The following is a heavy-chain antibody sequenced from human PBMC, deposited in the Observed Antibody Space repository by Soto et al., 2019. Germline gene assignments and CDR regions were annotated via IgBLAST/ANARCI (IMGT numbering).Heavy chain of an antibody. CDR2: IWYDGSEK. D-gene: IGHD1-26*01. Sequence: QVQLVESGGGVVQPGRSLRLSCAASGFTFSSYGMHWVRQAPGKGLEWVALIWYDGSEKAYADSVMGRFTISRDNSKNTLDLQMNSLRAEDTAVYYCARDRESGSYDVLNQEAFDIWGELTIVTVSS. V-gene: IGHV3-33*01. CDR3: ARDRESGSYDVLNQEAFDI. J-gene: IGHJ3*02. CDR1: GFTFSSYG.